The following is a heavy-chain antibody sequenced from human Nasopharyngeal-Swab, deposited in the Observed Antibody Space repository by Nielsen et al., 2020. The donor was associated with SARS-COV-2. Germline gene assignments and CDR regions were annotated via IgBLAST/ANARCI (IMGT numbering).Heavy chain of an antibody. CDR3: AKRSGTYQYYFDC. V-gene: IGHV3-23*01. CDR2: ISTSGGST. J-gene: IGHJ4*02. D-gene: IGHD1-26*01. Sequence: VREAPGKGLEWVSTISTSGGSTYYADSVKGRFTISRDNFRNTLYLQMNSLRAEDTAVYYCAKRSGTYQYYFDCWGQGTLVTVSS.